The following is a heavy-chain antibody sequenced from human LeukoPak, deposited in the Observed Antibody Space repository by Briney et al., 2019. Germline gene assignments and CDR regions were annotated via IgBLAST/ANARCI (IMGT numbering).Heavy chain of an antibody. CDR1: GFTFSSYA. Sequence: GFLRLSCAASGFTFSSYAMHWVRQAPGKGLEYVSAISSNGGSTYYANSVKGRFTISRDNSKNTLYLQMGSLRAEDMAVYYCASPVGATTDPYYYYGMDVWGQGTTVTVSS. CDR2: ISSNGGST. CDR3: ASPVGATTDPYYYYGMDV. J-gene: IGHJ6*02. D-gene: IGHD1-26*01. V-gene: IGHV3-64*01.